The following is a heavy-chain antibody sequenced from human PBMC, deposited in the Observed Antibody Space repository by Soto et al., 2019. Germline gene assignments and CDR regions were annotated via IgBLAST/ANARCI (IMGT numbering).Heavy chain of an antibody. CDR1: GGSISSYY. CDR2: IYYSGST. V-gene: IGHV4-59*01. J-gene: IGHJ4*02. D-gene: IGHD6-13*01. Sequence: SETLSLTCTVAGGSISSYYWSWIRPPPGKGLEWIGYIYYSGSTNYNPSLKSRVTISVDTSKNQFSLKLSSVTAADTAVYYCARGLAAAGTVFDYWGQGTLVTVS. CDR3: ARGLAAAGTVFDY.